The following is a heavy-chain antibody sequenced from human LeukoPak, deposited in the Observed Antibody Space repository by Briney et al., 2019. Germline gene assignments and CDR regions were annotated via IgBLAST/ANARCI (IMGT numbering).Heavy chain of an antibody. CDR3: ARRLLYSSSWYNPRYYYYYGMDV. V-gene: IGHV3-74*01. CDR1: GFTFSSYW. CDR2: INSDGSST. J-gene: IGHJ6*02. D-gene: IGHD6-13*01. Sequence: GGSLRLSCAASGFTFSSYWMHWVRHAPGKGLVWVSRINSDGSSTSYADSVKGRFTISRDNAKNTLYLQMNSLRAEDTAVCYCARRLLYSSSWYNPRYYYYYGMDVWGQGTTVTVSS.